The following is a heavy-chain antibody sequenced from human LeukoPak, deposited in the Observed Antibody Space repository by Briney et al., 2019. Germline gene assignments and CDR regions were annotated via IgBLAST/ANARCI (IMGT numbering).Heavy chain of an antibody. CDR1: GFTFNNYA. Sequence: GGSLRLSCAASGFTFNNYAMTWVRQAPGKGLEWVSAISGSGGTTYYADSVKGRFAISRDNSRNTLYLQMNSLRAEDTAIYYCAKDRGSSWYSEYWGQGTLVTVSS. J-gene: IGHJ4*02. CDR2: ISGSGGTT. D-gene: IGHD6-13*01. V-gene: IGHV3-23*01. CDR3: AKDRGSSWYSEY.